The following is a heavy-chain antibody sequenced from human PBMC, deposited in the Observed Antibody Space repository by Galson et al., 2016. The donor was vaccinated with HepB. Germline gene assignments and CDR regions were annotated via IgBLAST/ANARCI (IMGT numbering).Heavy chain of an antibody. V-gene: IGHV3-11*05. Sequence: SLRLSCAASGFTFSDYYMSWIRQAPGKGLEYVSYITSRSTYTNYAAFVKGRFTISRDDGKNSLYLQMNTLRAEDTAVYYCARVFSYDRRDYYRHFDSWGRGTLVTVSS. CDR2: ITSRSTYT. CDR1: GFTFSDYY. D-gene: IGHD3-22*01. CDR3: ARVFSYDRRDYYRHFDS. J-gene: IGHJ4*02.